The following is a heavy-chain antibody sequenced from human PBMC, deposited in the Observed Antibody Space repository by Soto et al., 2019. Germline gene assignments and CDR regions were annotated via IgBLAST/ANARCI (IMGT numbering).Heavy chain of an antibody. CDR1: GFTFSSYW. CDR2: IKQDGSEK. CDR3: ARETGYRSGWYDPGGYYGMDV. J-gene: IGHJ6*02. V-gene: IGHV3-7*05. Sequence: EVQLVESGGGLVQPGGSLRLSCAASGFTFSSYWMSWVRQAPGKGLEWVANIKQDGSEKYYVDSVKGRFTISRDNAKNSLYMQMNSLRAEDTAVYYCARETGYRSGWYDPGGYYGMDVWGQGTTVTVSS. D-gene: IGHD6-19*01.